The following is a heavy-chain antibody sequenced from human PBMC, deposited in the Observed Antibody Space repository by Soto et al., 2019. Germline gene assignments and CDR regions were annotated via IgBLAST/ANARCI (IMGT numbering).Heavy chain of an antibody. CDR3: ARGDGDYYDGNGYLGRH. CDR2: IKSDGSGT. J-gene: IGHJ4*02. Sequence: PGGSLRLSCAASGFTFSSYWMHWVRQAPGKGLEWVSRIKSDGSGTTYADSVKGRLTISRDNAKNTLYLQMNSLRAEDTAVYYCARGDGDYYDGNGYLGRHWGQGTLVTVS. D-gene: IGHD3-22*01. V-gene: IGHV3-74*01. CDR1: GFTFSSYW.